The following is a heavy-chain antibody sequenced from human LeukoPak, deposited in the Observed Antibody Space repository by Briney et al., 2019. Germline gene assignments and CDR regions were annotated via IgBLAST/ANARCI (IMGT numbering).Heavy chain of an antibody. CDR3: TARTYSSSWYALRYYYYGMDV. J-gene: IGHJ6*02. D-gene: IGHD6-13*01. CDR1: GGSISSGGYS. CDR2: IYYSGST. Sequence: SEALSLTCAVSGGSISSGGYSWSWIRQPPGKGLEWIGYIYYSGSTNYNPSLKSRVTISVDTSKNQFSLKLSSVTAADTAVYYCTARTYSSSWYALRYYYYGMDVWGQGTTVTVSS. V-gene: IGHV4-61*08.